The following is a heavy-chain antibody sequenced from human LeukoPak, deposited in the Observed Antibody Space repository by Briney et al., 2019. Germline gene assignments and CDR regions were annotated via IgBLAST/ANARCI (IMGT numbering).Heavy chain of an antibody. V-gene: IGHV4-34*01. CDR3: ARTRPVLLWFHGANWFDP. J-gene: IGHJ5*02. CDR2: INHSGST. Sequence: SETLSLTCAVYGGSFSGYYWSWIRQPPGKGLEWIVEINHSGSTNYNPSLKSRVTISVDTSKNQFSLKLSSVTAADTAVYYCARTRPVLLWFHGANWFDPWGQGTLVTVSS. D-gene: IGHD3-10*01. CDR1: GGSFSGYY.